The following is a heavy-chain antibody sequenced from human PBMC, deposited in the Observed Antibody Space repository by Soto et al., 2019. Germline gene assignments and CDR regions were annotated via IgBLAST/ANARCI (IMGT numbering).Heavy chain of an antibody. CDR3: ARVPTSGWFDS. CDR2: VNAGNGNT. V-gene: IGHV1-3*01. Sequence: ASVKVSCKASGYTFTNYAMHWVRQAPGQRLEWMGWVNAGNGNTKYLQKFQGRVTITSDTSASTVYMELSSLRSEDTAVYYCARVPTSGWFDSWGQGTLVTVSS. J-gene: IGHJ5*01. CDR1: GYTFTNYA.